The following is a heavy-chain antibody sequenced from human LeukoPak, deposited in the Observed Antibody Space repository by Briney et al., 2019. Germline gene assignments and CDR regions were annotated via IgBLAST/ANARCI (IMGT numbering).Heavy chain of an antibody. CDR2: IYYSGST. V-gene: IGHV4-39*01. CDR1: GGSISSSSYY. J-gene: IGHJ4*02. CDR3: ARISERRGLWSGEFFDY. Sequence: SETLSLTCTVSGGSISSSSYYWGWIRQPPGKGLEWIGSIYYSGSTYYNPSLKSRVTISVDTSKNQFSLKLSSVTAADTAAYYCARISERRGLWSGEFFDYWGQGTLVTVSS. D-gene: IGHD3-10*01.